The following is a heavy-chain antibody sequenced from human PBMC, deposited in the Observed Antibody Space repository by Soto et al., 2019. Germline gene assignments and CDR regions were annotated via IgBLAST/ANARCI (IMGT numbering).Heavy chain of an antibody. CDR2: IYYSGST. Sequence: SETLSLTCTVSGGSISSSSYYWGWIRQPPGKGLEWIGSIYYSGSTYYNPSLKSRVTISVDTSKSQFSLKLSSVTAADTAVYYCASEKYSSSSLSESYGMDVWGQGTTVTVSS. V-gene: IGHV4-39*01. CDR1: GGSISSSSYY. J-gene: IGHJ6*02. CDR3: ASEKYSSSSLSESYGMDV. D-gene: IGHD6-6*01.